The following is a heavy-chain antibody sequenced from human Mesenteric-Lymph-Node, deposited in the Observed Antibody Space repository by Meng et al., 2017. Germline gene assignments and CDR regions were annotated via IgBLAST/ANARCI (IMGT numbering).Heavy chain of an antibody. CDR2: IILMFGTA. CDR3: ARIRSSSRPYYFDY. CDR1: GYTFTTFA. Sequence: SVKVSCEASGYTFTTFAMYWVRQAPGQGLEWMGGIILMFGTANYAQEFQGRVTITADESTSTAYLELSSLTSEDTAVYYYARIRSSSRPYYFDYWGQGTLVTVSS. J-gene: IGHJ4*02. D-gene: IGHD6-13*01. V-gene: IGHV1-69*13.